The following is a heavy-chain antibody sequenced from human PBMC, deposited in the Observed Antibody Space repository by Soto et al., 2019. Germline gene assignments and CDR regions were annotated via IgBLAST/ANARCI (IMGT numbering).Heavy chain of an antibody. J-gene: IGHJ4*02. CDR2: ISSYNGNT. CDR3: ARERYCTSATCYLVDY. V-gene: IGHV1-18*01. CDR1: GYTFTSSG. Sequence: QVQLVQSGAEVKKPGASVKVSCKASGYTFTSSGISWVRQAPGQGLEWMGWISSYNGNTYYAQKRHGRVTMTTDTSTSTAYMELRSLRSDDTAVYYCARERYCTSATCYLVDYWGQGTLVTVSS. D-gene: IGHD2-2*01.